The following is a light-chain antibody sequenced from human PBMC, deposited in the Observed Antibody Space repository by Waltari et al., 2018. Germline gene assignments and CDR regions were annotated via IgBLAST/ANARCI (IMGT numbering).Light chain of an antibody. Sequence: EIVMTQSPATLPVSPGERATLSCRASQSVSSNLAWYQQKPGQAPRLLIYGASTRATGIPARFSGSGSGTEFTLTISSLQSEDFAVYYCQQYNNGVTFGQGTKLEIK. CDR2: GAS. V-gene: IGKV3-15*01. J-gene: IGKJ2*01. CDR3: QQYNNGVT. CDR1: QSVSSN.